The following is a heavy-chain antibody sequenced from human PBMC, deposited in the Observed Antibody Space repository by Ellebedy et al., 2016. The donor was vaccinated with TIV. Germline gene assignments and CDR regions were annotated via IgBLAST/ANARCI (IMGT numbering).Heavy chain of an antibody. D-gene: IGHD6-6*01. CDR2: ISGSGGGT. J-gene: IGHJ4*02. V-gene: IGHV3-23*01. CDR3: AKDLLAVRGYYFDY. Sequence: PGGSLRLSCVAFGFTFDNYGMSWVRQAPGKGLEWVSTISGSGGGTHYADSVKGRFTISRDNSKNTLYLQMSSLRAEDTAVYYCAKDLLAVRGYYFDYWGQGTLVTVSS. CDR1: GFTFDNYG.